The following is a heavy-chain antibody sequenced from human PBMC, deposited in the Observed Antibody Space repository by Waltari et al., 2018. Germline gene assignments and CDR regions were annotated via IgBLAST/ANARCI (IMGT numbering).Heavy chain of an antibody. V-gene: IGHV3-74*01. CDR1: GFTFSHTG. J-gene: IGHJ4*02. D-gene: IGHD3-9*01. Sequence: EVQLVESGGGLLQPGGSLRLPCAASGFTFSHTGMPGVRQPPGKGLVWVSRINPDGSSTSYADSVKGRFTISRDNAKNTLYMQMNSLRAEDTAVYYCTTDLTGYSDYWGQGTLVTVSS. CDR2: INPDGSST. CDR3: TTDLTGYSDY.